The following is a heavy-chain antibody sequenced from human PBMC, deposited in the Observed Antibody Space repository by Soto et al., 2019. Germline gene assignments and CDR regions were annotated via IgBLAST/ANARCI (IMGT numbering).Heavy chain of an antibody. CDR2: INAGNGNT. CDR1: GYTFTSYA. Sequence: VSVEASCEACGYTFTSYARYWARQAPGQRLEWMGWINAGNGNTKYSQKFQGRVTITRDTSASTAYMELSSLKSEYTPVYYCARGDWRLFDYLGQGTLVTVS. D-gene: IGHD1-1*01. V-gene: IGHV1-3*01. CDR3: ARGDWRLFDY. J-gene: IGHJ4*02.